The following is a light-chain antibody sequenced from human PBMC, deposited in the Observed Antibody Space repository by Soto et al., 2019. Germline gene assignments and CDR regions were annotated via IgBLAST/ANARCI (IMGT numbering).Light chain of an antibody. CDR3: QSYDSSLSGWV. J-gene: IGLJ3*02. CDR2: GNS. Sequence: QAVVTQPPSVSGAPGQRVTISCTGSSSNIGAGYDVHWYQQLPGTAPKLLIYGNSNRPSGVPDRFSGSKSGTSASLAITGRQAEDEADYYCQSYDSSLSGWVFGGGTKRTFL. V-gene: IGLV1-40*01. CDR1: SSNIGAGYD.